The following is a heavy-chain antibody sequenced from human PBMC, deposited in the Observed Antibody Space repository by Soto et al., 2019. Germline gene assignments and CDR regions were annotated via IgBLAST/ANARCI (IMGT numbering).Heavy chain of an antibody. J-gene: IGHJ6*02. CDR1: GYTFTTYD. CDR3: ARGVDAGVDV. Sequence: QVQLVQSGAEVTKPGASVKVSCKASGYTFTTYDINWVRQATGQGLEWLGWMSPNSGATGYAQKFQGRVTMTRDTSISTADMELSNLRSEDTAMYFCARGVDAGVDVWGQGTTVTVSS. V-gene: IGHV1-8*01. D-gene: IGHD1-1*01. CDR2: MSPNSGAT.